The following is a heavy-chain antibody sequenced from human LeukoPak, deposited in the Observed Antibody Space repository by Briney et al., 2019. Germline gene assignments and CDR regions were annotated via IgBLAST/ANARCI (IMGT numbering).Heavy chain of an antibody. CDR1: GGTFSSYW. Sequence: GGSLRLFCAASGGTFSSYWMHWVRQAPGKGLEWVSAINWNGDSTAYADSVKGRFTISRDNARNSLYLQMNSLRAEDTALYYCARMISADSGIPDWFDPWGQGTLVTVSA. V-gene: IGHV3-20*04. CDR3: ARMISADSGIPDWFDP. J-gene: IGHJ5*02. CDR2: INWNGDST. D-gene: IGHD3-10*01.